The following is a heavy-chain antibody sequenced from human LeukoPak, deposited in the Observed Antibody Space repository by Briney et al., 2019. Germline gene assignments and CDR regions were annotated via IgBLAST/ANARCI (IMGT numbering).Heavy chain of an antibody. D-gene: IGHD2-21*02. Sequence: PSGTLSLTCTVSGGSIRTNYWSWIRQPPGKGLEWIGFIYYTGSTNHNPSLKSRVTISVDTSKNQFSLNLTSVTAADTAVYYCARHGHHGDHDYWGQGTLVTVSS. J-gene: IGHJ4*02. V-gene: IGHV4-59*01. CDR2: IYYTGST. CDR1: GGSIRTNY. CDR3: ARHGHHGDHDY.